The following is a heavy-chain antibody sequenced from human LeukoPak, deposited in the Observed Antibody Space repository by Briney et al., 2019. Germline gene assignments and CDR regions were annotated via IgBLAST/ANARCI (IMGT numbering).Heavy chain of an antibody. CDR3: ASGYSSGYCFDY. D-gene: IGHD2-15*01. CDR1: GFTFSSYG. CDR2: ITYDGSDT. Sequence: GGSLRLSCAASGFTFSSYGMHWVRQAPGKGLEWVAVITYDGSDTYYADSVKGRFTISRDNSKNTLYLQMNSLRAEDTAVYYCASGYSSGYCFDYWGQGALVTLSS. V-gene: IGHV3-30*03. J-gene: IGHJ4*02.